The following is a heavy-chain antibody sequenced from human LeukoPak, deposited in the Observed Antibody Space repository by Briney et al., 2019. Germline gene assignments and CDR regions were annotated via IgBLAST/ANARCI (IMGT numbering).Heavy chain of an antibody. J-gene: IGHJ4*02. V-gene: IGHV3-53*01. CDR3: ATEGSSGWLDY. CDR2: IYTGDNT. D-gene: IGHD6-19*01. Sequence: GGSLRLSCAASGFTVSRTYMSWVRQAPGKGLEWVSVIYTGDNTYYADSVKGRFTISRDNSKNTLYLQMNSLRAEDTAVYYCATEGSSGWLDYWGQGTLVTVSS. CDR1: GFTVSRTY.